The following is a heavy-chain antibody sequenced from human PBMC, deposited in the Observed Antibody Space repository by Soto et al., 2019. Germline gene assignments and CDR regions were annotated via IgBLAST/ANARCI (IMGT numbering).Heavy chain of an antibody. J-gene: IGHJ4*02. CDR2: ISGSSAHI. V-gene: IGHV3-23*01. Sequence: EVQLLESGGGLVQPGGSLRLSCAASGFTFSSFAMSWVRQAPGKGLEWVSTISGSSAHIDYADSVKGRFTISRDNSKNTMYLQMNSLRAEDTAAYYCAIRSGWSGYWCQGTLVTVSP. CDR3: AIRSGWSGY. D-gene: IGHD6-19*01. CDR1: GFTFSSFA.